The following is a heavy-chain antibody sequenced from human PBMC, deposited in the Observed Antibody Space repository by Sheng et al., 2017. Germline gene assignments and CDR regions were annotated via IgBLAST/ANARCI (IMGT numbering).Heavy chain of an antibody. CDR2: MKQDGSEK. V-gene: IGHV3-7*01. J-gene: IGHJ4*02. CDR3: ARDRWNDY. CDR1: GFSFSSYW. Sequence: EVQLVESGGGLAQPGGSLRLSCAASGFSFSSYWMSWVRQAPGKGLEWVANMKQDGSEKYYVDSVKGRFTISRDDARDSLYLQMNNLRVEDTAVYFCARDRWNDYWGQGTLVTVSS. D-gene: IGHD1-1*01.